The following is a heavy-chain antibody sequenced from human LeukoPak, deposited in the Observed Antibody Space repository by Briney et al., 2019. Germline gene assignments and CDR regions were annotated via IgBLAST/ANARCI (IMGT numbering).Heavy chain of an antibody. V-gene: IGHV3-64*01. D-gene: IGHD3-22*01. CDR1: GFTFSSYA. CDR3: ARDLYDSSGLDAFDI. CDR2: ISSNGGST. J-gene: IGHJ3*02. Sequence: GGSLRLSCVASGFTFSSYAMHWVRQAPGKGLEYVSAISSNGGSTYYANSVKGRFTISRDNSKNTLYLQMGSLRAEDMAVYYCARDLYDSSGLDAFDIWGEGATGTVSS.